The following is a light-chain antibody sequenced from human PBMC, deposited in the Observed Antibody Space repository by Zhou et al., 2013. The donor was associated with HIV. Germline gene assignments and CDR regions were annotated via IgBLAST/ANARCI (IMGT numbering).Light chain of an antibody. J-gene: IGKJ2*01. CDR3: QQNYTTPHT. CDR1: QSISSY. CDR2: AAS. V-gene: IGKV1-39*01. Sequence: DIQMTQSPSSLSASVGDRVTITCRASQSISSYLNWYQQKLGKAPKLLIYAASSLQSGVPSRFSGGGSGTDFTLTISSLQPEDFATYYCQQNYTTPHTFGQGTKLEIK.